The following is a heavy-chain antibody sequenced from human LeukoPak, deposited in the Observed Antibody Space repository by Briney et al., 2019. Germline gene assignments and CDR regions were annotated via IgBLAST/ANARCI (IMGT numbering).Heavy chain of an antibody. D-gene: IGHD3-22*01. CDR1: GGSISSGSYY. CDR3: ARALVYYDSSGYYAYYFDY. J-gene: IGHJ4*02. V-gene: IGHV4-61*02. Sequence: PSQTLSLTCTVSGGSISSGSYYWSWIRQPAGKGLEWIGRIYTSGSTNYNPSLKSRVTISVNTSKNQFSLKLSSVTAADTAVYYYARALVYYDSSGYYAYYFDYWGQGTLVTVSS. CDR2: IYTSGST.